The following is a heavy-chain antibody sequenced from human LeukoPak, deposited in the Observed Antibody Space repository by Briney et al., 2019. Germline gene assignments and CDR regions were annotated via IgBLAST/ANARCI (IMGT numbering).Heavy chain of an antibody. V-gene: IGHV4-34*01. J-gene: IGHJ4*02. CDR1: GDSISSHY. CDR3: ASIFIPGGMD. D-gene: IGHD3-3*02. Sequence: PSETLSLTCTVSGDSISSHYWSWIRQPPGKGLEWIGEINHSGSTNYNPSLKSRVTISVDTSKNQFSLKLSSVTAADTAVYYCASIFIPGGMDWGQGTLVTVSS. CDR2: INHSGST.